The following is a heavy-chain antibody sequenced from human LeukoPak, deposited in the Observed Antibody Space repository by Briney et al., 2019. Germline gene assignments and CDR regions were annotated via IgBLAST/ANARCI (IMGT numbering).Heavy chain of an antibody. D-gene: IGHD3-9*01. CDR2: IPSDGGSK. CDR1: GFTFSSYA. V-gene: IGHV3-64D*06. Sequence: GGSLRLSCSASGFTFSSYAMHWVRQAPGKGLEYVSSIPSDGGSKYYADSVKGRFTISRDNSKNTLYLQMTSLRAEDTAVYYCVKSSRDYDILTGYPNWFDPWGQGTLVTVSS. CDR3: VKSSRDYDILTGYPNWFDP. J-gene: IGHJ5*02.